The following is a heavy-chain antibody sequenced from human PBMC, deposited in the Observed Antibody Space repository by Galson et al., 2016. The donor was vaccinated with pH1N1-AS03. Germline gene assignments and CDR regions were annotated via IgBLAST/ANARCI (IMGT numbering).Heavy chain of an antibody. J-gene: IGHJ4*02. D-gene: IGHD1-26*01. CDR2: INPSSGGT. CDR3: ARGGGSALDS. Sequence: SVKVSCKASGYTFAYYYVRWVRQAPGQGLEWMGWINPSSGGTKFAQKFQGTVSMTTDTSTRTAYMELSRLRSDDTAVYYCARGGGSALDSWGQGTQVTVSS. CDR1: GYTFAYYY. V-gene: IGHV1-2*02.